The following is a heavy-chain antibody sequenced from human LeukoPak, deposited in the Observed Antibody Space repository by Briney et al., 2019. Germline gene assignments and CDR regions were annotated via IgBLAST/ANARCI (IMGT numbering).Heavy chain of an antibody. CDR3: ARDQRGITMVRGIRFDY. Sequence: PGGSLRLSCAASGFTFSSYSMNWVRQAPGKGLEWVSSISSSSSYIYYADSVKGRFTISRDNAKNSLYLQMNSLRAEDTAVYYCARDQRGITMVRGIRFDYWGQGTLVTVSS. CDR2: ISSSSSYI. J-gene: IGHJ4*02. V-gene: IGHV3-21*01. D-gene: IGHD3-10*01. CDR1: GFTFSSYS.